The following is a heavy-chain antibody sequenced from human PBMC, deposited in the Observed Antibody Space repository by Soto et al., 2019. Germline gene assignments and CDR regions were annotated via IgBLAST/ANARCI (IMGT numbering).Heavy chain of an antibody. CDR1: GYAFTTYG. V-gene: IGHV1-18*01. CDR2: IVADSGNT. D-gene: IGHD3-10*01. Sequence: QVQLMQSGAELTKPGASVKVSCETSGYAFTTYGLSWVRQAPGQGLEWMGWIVADSGNTIYAQKFQGRVTMYRDTSTNTAYTELRSLTSDDSTLYYCARVAGYGLGSRRFDVWRQRTLVSVSS. CDR3: ARVAGYGLGSRRFDV. J-gene: IGHJ4*02.